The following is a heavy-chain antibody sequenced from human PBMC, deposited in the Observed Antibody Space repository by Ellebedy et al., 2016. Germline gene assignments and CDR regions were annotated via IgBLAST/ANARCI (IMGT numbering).Heavy chain of an antibody. CDR3: AKDGAPHWGYSSSVSWFDP. CDR1: GFTFSNYA. V-gene: IGHV3-23*01. Sequence: GGSLRLSCAASGFTFSNYAMSWVRQAPGKGLEWVSAISGSGGSTYYADSVKGRFTISRDNSKNTLYLQMNSLRAEDTAVYYCAKDGAPHWGYSSSVSWFDPWGQGTLVTVSS. CDR2: ISGSGGST. D-gene: IGHD6-13*01. J-gene: IGHJ5*02.